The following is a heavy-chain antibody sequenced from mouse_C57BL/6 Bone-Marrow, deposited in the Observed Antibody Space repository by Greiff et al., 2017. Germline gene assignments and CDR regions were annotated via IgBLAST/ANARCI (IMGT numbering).Heavy chain of an antibody. V-gene: IGHV1-81*01. CDR1: GYTFTSYG. J-gene: IGHJ1*03. D-gene: IGHD4-1*01. Sequence: QVQLQQSGAELARPGASVKLSCKASGYTFTSYGISWVKQRTGQGLEWIGEIYPRSGNTYYNEKFKGKATLTADTSSSTAYMELRSLTSEDSAVYFCARQGSNWDCCVWGTGTTVTVSS. CDR2: IYPRSGNT. CDR3: ARQGSNWDCCV.